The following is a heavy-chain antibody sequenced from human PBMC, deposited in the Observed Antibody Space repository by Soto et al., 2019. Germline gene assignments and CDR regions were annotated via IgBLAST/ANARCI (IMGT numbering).Heavy chain of an antibody. V-gene: IGHV3-23*03. Sequence: PGGSLRLSCAASGFAFNTYTMNWIRQTPVKGLEWVSGIYGDGRRMFYADFVRGRFIISRDNSKNTVSLQMNGLRAEDTAVYFCAKDREPDGRWDIDHWGQGTLVTVSS. J-gene: IGHJ4*02. CDR3: AKDREPDGRWDIDH. CDR2: IYGDGRRM. CDR1: GFAFNTYT. D-gene: IGHD6-13*01.